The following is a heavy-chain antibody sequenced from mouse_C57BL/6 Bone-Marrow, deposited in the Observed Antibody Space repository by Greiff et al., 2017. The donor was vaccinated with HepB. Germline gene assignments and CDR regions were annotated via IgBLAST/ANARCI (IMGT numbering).Heavy chain of an antibody. J-gene: IGHJ2*01. CDR1: GFTFTDYY. V-gene: IGHV7-3*01. D-gene: IGHD2-4*01. CDR3: ARWNDYDKGFDY. Sequence: EVKLVESGGGLVQPGGSLSLSCAASGFTFTDYYMSWVRQPPGKALEWLGFIRNKANGYTTEYSASVKGRFTISRDNSQSILYLQMNALRAEDSATYYCARWNDYDKGFDYWGQGTTLTVSS. CDR2: IRNKANGYTT.